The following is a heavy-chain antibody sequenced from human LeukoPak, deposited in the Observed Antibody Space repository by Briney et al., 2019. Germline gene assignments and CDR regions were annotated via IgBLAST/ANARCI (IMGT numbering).Heavy chain of an antibody. D-gene: IGHD6-13*01. V-gene: IGHV4-59*08. CDR1: GGSFSGYY. CDR3: ARQGGSSWSRSYRYNWFDP. CDR2: IYYSGST. J-gene: IGHJ5*02. Sequence: SETLSPTCAVYGGSFSGYYWSWIRQPPGKGLEWIGYIYYSGSTNYNPSLKSRVTISVDTSKNQFSLKLSSVTAADTAVYYCARQGGSSWSRSYRYNWFDPWGQGTLVTVSS.